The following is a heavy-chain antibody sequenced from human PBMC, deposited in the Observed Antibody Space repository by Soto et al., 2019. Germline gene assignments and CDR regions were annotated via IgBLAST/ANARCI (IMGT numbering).Heavy chain of an antibody. V-gene: IGHV1-2*04. CDR3: ARGFGNTLNYYMDV. J-gene: IGHJ6*03. Sequence: GASVKVSCKASGYTFTGYYMHWVRQAPGQGLEWMGWINPNSGGTNYAQKFQGWVTMTRDTSISTAYMELSRLRSDDTAVYYCARGFGNTLNYYMDVWGKGTTVTVSS. CDR1: GYTFTGYY. CDR2: INPNSGGT. D-gene: IGHD1-7*01.